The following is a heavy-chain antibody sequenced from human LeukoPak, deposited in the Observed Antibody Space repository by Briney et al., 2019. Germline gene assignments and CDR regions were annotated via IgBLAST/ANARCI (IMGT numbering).Heavy chain of an antibody. CDR2: IYYSGST. CDR1: GGSISSSTYY. V-gene: IGHV4-31*03. Sequence: SGTLSLTCTVSGGSISSSTYYWGWTRQHPGKGLEWIGYIYYSGSTYYNPSLKSRVTISVDTSKNQFSLKLSSVTAADTAVYYCARDQLAYYDSSGYYEGNDAFDIWGQGTMVTVSS. J-gene: IGHJ3*02. D-gene: IGHD3-22*01. CDR3: ARDQLAYYDSSGYYEGNDAFDI.